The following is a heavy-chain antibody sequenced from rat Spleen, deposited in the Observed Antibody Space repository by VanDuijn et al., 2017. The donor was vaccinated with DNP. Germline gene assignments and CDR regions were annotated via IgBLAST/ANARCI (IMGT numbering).Heavy chain of an antibody. V-gene: IGHV5-31*01. J-gene: IGHJ2*01. CDR1: GFIFSNYW. Sequence: EVKLVESGGGLVQPGRSLKLSCVASGFIFSNYWMTWIRQAPGKGLEWVASITNTGGSTYYPDSVKGRFTISRDNAKSTLYLQMDSLRSEDTATYYCAGRPPPTRGPFDYWGQGIMVTVSS. CDR3: AGRPPPTRGPFDY. CDR2: ITNTGGST. D-gene: IGHD1-4*01.